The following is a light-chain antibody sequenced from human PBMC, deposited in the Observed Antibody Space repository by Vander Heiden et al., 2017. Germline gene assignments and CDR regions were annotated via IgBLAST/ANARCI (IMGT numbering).Light chain of an antibody. Sequence: SSDLTQPPSVSVPTGQTARNNCSGDALPKQYAYWYQQKPGQAPLLVIYKDTEWPSGIPEPFSGSSSGTTVTLTIGGVQAEDEADYYCQSTDISGASVLFGGGTKLTVL. CDR3: QSTDISGASVL. CDR2: KDT. V-gene: IGLV3-25*03. J-gene: IGLJ2*01. CDR1: ALPKQY.